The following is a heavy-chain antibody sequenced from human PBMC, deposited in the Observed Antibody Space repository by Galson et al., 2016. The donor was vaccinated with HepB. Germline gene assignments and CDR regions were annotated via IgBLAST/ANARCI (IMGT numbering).Heavy chain of an antibody. D-gene: IGHD3-10*01. CDR3: ARDRKVLLWFGEPEDY. CDR2: ISSSSSTI. J-gene: IGHJ4*02. CDR1: GFTFSDYY. Sequence: SLRLSCAASGFTFSDYYMNWIRKAPWNGLEWVSSISSSSSTIYYAHSVKGRFIISRDNAKNSLYLQMNSLRDEDTAVYYCARDRKVLLWFGEPEDYWGQGTLVSVSS. V-gene: IGHV3-11*01.